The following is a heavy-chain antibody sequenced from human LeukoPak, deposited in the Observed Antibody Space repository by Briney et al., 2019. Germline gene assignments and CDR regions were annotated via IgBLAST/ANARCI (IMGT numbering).Heavy chain of an antibody. V-gene: IGHV3-30-3*02. CDR2: MSYDGSNK. D-gene: IGHD3-22*01. CDR3: AKSHWGNYYDSSGSPY. J-gene: IGHJ4*02. Sequence: HPGGSLRLSCAASGFTFSSYSMHWVRQAPGKGLEWVAVMSYDGSNKFYADSVKGRFTISRDNSKNTLFLQMNSLRAEDTAVYYCAKSHWGNYYDSSGSPYWGQGTLVTVSS. CDR1: GFTFSSYS.